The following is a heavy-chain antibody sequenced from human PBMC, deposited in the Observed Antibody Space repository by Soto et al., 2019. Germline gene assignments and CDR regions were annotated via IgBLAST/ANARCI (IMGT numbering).Heavy chain of an antibody. J-gene: IGHJ4*02. CDR1: GYTSTGYY. CDR2: INPNSGGT. Sequence: ASVKVSCKASGYTSTGYYMHWVRQAPGQGLEWMGWINPNSGGTNYAQKFQGRVTMTRDTSISTAYMELSRLRSDDTAVYYCARGPPVGVLSDYFDYWGQGTLVTVSS. D-gene: IGHD3-16*01. V-gene: IGHV1-2*02. CDR3: ARGPPVGVLSDYFDY.